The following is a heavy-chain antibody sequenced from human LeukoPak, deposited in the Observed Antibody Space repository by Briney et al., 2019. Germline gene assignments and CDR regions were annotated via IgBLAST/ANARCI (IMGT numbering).Heavy chain of an antibody. V-gene: IGHV1-2*02. CDR1: GYTFTGYD. J-gene: IGHJ4*02. Sequence: ASVKVSCKASGYTFTGYDMHWVRQAPGQGLEWMGWLNPDSGATNYAQKFQGRVTMTRDTSISTAYMDLSRLRSDDTAIYYCARDPSNYIDYWGQGSLVTVSS. CDR2: LNPDSGAT. CDR3: ARDPSNYIDY. D-gene: IGHD1-1*01.